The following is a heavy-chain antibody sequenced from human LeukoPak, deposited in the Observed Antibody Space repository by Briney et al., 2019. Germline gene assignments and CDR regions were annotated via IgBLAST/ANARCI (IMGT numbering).Heavy chain of an antibody. CDR3: ARRGYPYYYYMDV. Sequence: ASVKVSCKASGYTFTGYYMHWVRQAPGQGLEWMGRINPNSGGTNYAQKFQGRVTMTRDTSISTAYMELSRLRSDDTAVYYCARRGYPYYYYMDVWGTGTTVTVSS. CDR1: GYTFTGYY. J-gene: IGHJ6*03. CDR2: INPNSGGT. D-gene: IGHD3-16*02. V-gene: IGHV1-2*06.